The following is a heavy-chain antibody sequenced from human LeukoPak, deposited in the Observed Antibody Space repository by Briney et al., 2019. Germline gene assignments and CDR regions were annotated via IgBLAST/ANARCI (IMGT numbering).Heavy chain of an antibody. Sequence: SETLSLTCAVYGGSFSGYYWSWIRQPPGKGLEWIGEINHSGSTNYNPSLKSRVTISVDKSKNQFSLKLSSLTAADTAVYYCASRAYYDFWSGSNWFDPWGQGTLVTVSS. D-gene: IGHD3-3*01. CDR2: INHSGST. CDR1: GGSFSGYY. J-gene: IGHJ5*02. V-gene: IGHV4-34*01. CDR3: ASRAYYDFWSGSNWFDP.